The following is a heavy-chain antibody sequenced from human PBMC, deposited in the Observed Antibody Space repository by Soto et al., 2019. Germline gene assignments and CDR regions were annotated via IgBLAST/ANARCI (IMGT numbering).Heavy chain of an antibody. V-gene: IGHV3-23*01. CDR2: ISGSGGST. CDR3: AKTGLMGRGPAHIYYYGLDV. CDR1: GFTFSSYA. J-gene: IGHJ6*02. Sequence: GGSLRLSCAASGFTFSSYAMHRVRQAPGRGLEWVSVISGSGGSTYYADSVKGRFTISRDNSKNTLYLQMISLRAEDTAVYYCAKTGLMGRGPAHIYYYGLDVWGQGTTVTVSS. D-gene: IGHD2-8*01.